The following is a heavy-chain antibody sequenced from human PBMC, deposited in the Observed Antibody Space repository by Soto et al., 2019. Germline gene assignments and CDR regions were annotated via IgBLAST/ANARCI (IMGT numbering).Heavy chain of an antibody. V-gene: IGHV4-4*02. J-gene: IGHJ4*02. CDR3: AREGDYDILTGYLDY. CDR2: IYHSGST. D-gene: IGHD3-9*01. Sequence: QVQLQESGPGLVKPSGTLSLTCAVSGGSISSSNWCSWVRQPPGKGLEWIGEIYHSGSTNYNTSLKSRVTISVDKSKNQFSLKLSSVTAADTAVYYCAREGDYDILTGYLDYWGQGTLVTVSS. CDR1: GGSISSSNW.